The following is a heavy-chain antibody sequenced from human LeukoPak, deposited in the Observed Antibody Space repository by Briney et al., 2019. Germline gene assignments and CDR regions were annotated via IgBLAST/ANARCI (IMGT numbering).Heavy chain of an antibody. J-gene: IGHJ4*02. CDR3: ARDPLRYFDWLSTPPDY. D-gene: IGHD3-9*01. CDR1: GYTFTSYY. Sequence: GASVKVSCKASGYTFTSYYMHWVRQAPGQGLEWMGIINPSGGSTSYAQKFQGRVTMTRDTSTSTVYMELSSLRSEDTAVYYCARDPLRYFDWLSTPPDYWGQGTLVTVSS. CDR2: INPSGGST. V-gene: IGHV1-46*01.